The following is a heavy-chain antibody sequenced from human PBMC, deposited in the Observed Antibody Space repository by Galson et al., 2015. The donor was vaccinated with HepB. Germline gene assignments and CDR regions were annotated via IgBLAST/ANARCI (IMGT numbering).Heavy chain of an antibody. V-gene: IGHV3-30*18. Sequence: SLRLSCAASGFTFSSYGMHWVRQAPGKGLEWVAVISYDGSDKYYADSVKGRFTISRDNSKNTLYLQMNSLRAEDTAVYYCAKDGGGYRDWYFDLWGRGTLVTVSS. CDR3: AKDGGGYRDWYFDL. D-gene: IGHD5-24*01. J-gene: IGHJ2*01. CDR2: ISYDGSDK. CDR1: GFTFSSYG.